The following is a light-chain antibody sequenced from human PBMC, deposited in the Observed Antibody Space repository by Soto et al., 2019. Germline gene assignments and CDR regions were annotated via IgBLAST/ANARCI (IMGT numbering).Light chain of an antibody. V-gene: IGLV6-57*04. CDR3: QSYDSSSVV. CDR2: EDN. CDR1: SGSIASNY. Sequence: NFMLTQPNSVSESPGKTVTISCTRSSGSIASNYVQWYQQRPGSAPTTVIYEDNQRPSGVPDRFSGSIDSSSNSASLTISGLKTEDEADYYCQSYDSSSVVFGGGTKVTVL. J-gene: IGLJ2*01.